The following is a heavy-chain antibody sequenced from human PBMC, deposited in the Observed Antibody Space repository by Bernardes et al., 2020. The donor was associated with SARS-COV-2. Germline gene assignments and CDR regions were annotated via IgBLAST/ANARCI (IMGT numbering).Heavy chain of an antibody. CDR3: AIRKYYDFWSGYTNYYGMDV. Sequence: ASVKVSCKASGYTFTGYYMHWVRQAPGHGLEWMGWINPNSGGTNYAQKFQGRVTMTRDTSISTAYMELSRLRSDDTAVYYCAIRKYYDFWSGYTNYYGMDVWGQGTTVTVSS. J-gene: IGHJ6*02. D-gene: IGHD3-3*01. V-gene: IGHV1-2*02. CDR2: INPNSGGT. CDR1: GYTFTGYY.